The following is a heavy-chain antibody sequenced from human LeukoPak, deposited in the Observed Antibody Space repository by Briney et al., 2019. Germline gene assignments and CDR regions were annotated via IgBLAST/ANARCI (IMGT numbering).Heavy chain of an antibody. CDR2: ISGSGGST. J-gene: IGHJ4*02. D-gene: IGHD3-16*02. CDR3: AKVDDYVWGSYRPIDYFDY. V-gene: IGHV3-23*01. CDR1: GFTFSSYA. Sequence: GGSLRLSFAASGFTFSSYAMSWVRQAPGKGLEWVSGISGSGGSTYYADSVKGRFTISRDISKNTLFLQMNSLRAEDTAVYYCAKVDDYVWGSYRPIDYFDYWGQGTLVTVSS.